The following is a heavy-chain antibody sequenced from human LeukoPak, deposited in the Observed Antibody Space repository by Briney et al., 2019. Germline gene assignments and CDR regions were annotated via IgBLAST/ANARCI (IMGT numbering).Heavy chain of an antibody. Sequence: PGGSLRLSCAAYGFTFSDYYMSWIRQAPGKGLEWVSCISSGSSYTDYADSVKGRFTISRDNAKNSLYLQMNSLRADDTAVFYCARVYSSRSYVDYWGQGTLVTVSS. V-gene: IGHV3-11*05. D-gene: IGHD6-13*01. CDR2: ISSGSSYT. CDR3: ARVYSSRSYVDY. J-gene: IGHJ4*02. CDR1: GFTFSDYY.